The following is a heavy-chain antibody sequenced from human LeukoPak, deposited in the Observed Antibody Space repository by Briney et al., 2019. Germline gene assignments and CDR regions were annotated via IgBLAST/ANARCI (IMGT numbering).Heavy chain of an antibody. CDR2: IYTSGST. CDR1: GGSISSYY. V-gene: IGHV4-4*07. Sequence: PSETLSLTCTVSGGSISSYYWSWIRQPAGKGLEWIGRIYTSGSTNYNPSLKSRVTMSVDTSKNQFSLKLSSVTAADTAVYYCARDRLARGSYWNAFDIWGQGTMVTVSS. J-gene: IGHJ3*02. CDR3: ARDRLARGSYWNAFDI. D-gene: IGHD1-26*01.